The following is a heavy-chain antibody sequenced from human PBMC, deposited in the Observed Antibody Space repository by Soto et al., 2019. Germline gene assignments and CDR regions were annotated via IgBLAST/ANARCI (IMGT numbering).Heavy chain of an antibody. J-gene: IGHJ4*02. CDR3: ARSPGYSYGDY. V-gene: IGHV1-3*01. Sequence: QVQLVQSGAEVKKPGASVKVSCKASGYTFTSYAMHWVRQAPGQRLEWMGWINAGNGNTKYSKKFEGRVTITRDTSASTAYMELSSLRSEDTAVYYCARSPGYSYGDYWGQGTLVTVSS. D-gene: IGHD5-18*01. CDR2: INAGNGNT. CDR1: GYTFTSYA.